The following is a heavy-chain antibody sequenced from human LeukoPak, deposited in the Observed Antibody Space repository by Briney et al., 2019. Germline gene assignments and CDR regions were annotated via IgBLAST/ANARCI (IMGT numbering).Heavy chain of an antibody. J-gene: IGHJ6*04. D-gene: IGHD1-26*01. CDR2: IYYSGST. Sequence: SETLSLTCTVSGGSMNNYYWSWIRQPPAKGLEWIGYIYYSGSTTYNPSLKSRLTISVDTSKNQFSLRLSSLTAADTAVYYCAREGGRAGGDVWGKGTTVTVSS. CDR3: AREGGRAGGDV. CDR1: GGSMNNYY. V-gene: IGHV4-59*01.